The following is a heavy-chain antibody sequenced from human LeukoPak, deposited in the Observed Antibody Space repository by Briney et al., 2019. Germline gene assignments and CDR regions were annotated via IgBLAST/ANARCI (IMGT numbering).Heavy chain of an antibody. CDR1: GFTFSSNA. CDR3: AKDLGTTVVTPY. Sequence: GGSLRFSGAASGFTFSSNAMSWVRQAPGKGLGWVSAISGSGGSTYYADSVKGRFTISRDNSKNTLYLQMNSLRAEDTAVYYCAKDLGTTVVTPYWGQGTLVTVSS. CDR2: ISGSGGST. D-gene: IGHD4-23*01. J-gene: IGHJ4*02. V-gene: IGHV3-23*01.